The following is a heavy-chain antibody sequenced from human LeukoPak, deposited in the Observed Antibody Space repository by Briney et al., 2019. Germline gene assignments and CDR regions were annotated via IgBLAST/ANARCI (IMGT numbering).Heavy chain of an antibody. CDR3: ARGIGGSTLKYNWFDP. CDR2: IYYSGST. V-gene: IGHV4-59*12. Sequence: SETLSLTCTVSGGSISSYYWSWIRQPPGKGLEWIGYIYYSGSTNYNPSLKSRVTISVDTSKNQFSLKLSSVTAADTAVYYCARGIGGSTLKYNWFDPWGQGTLVTVSS. CDR1: GGSISSYY. D-gene: IGHD2-15*01. J-gene: IGHJ5*02.